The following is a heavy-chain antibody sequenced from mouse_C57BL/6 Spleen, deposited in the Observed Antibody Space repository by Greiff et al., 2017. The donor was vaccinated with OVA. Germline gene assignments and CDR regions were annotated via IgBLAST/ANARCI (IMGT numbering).Heavy chain of an antibody. J-gene: IGHJ1*03. D-gene: IGHD1-1*01. CDR2: INPNNGGT. CDR3: ARITTVVAPYFDV. Sequence: DVKLQESGPELVKPGASVKIPCKASGYTFTDYNLDWVKQSHGKSLEWIGDINPNNGGTIYNQKFKGKATLTVDKSSSTAYMELRSLISEDTAVYYCARITTVVAPYFDVWGTGTTVTVSS. V-gene: IGHV1-18*01. CDR1: GYTFTDYN.